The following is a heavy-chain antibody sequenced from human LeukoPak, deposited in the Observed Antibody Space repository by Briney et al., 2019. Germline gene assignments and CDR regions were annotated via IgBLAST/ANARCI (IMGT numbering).Heavy chain of an antibody. CDR2: INDRGGDT. Sequence: GGSLRLSCAASGFTFRGYSMSWVRQAPGKGLEWVSVINDRGGDTCYAESVKGRFTISRDNSKNTLYLQMHSLRAEDTAVYYCAKGRVAGSGWTFNDFWGQGTLVAVSS. CDR3: AKGRVAGSGWTFNDF. CDR1: GFTFRGYS. J-gene: IGHJ4*02. D-gene: IGHD6-19*01. V-gene: IGHV3-23*01.